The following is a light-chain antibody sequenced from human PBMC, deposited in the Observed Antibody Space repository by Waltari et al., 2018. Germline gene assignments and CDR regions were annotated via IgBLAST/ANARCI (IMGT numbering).Light chain of an antibody. CDR3: QALGTGAWV. V-gene: IGLV3-1*01. CDR2: QDT. CDR1: ILGNKY. Sequence: SFELTQPPSVSMSPGQTASITCSGDILGNKYASWYQHKPGQSPLFVIYQDTKRPSGIPERFSGSKSGNAATLTISGTQAMDEADYYCQALGTGAWVFGGGTKLTVL. J-gene: IGLJ3*02.